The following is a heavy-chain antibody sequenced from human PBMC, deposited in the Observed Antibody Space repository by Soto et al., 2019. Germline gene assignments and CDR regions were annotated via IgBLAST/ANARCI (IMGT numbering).Heavy chain of an antibody. CDR1: GGSISSSSYY. Sequence: SETLSLTCTVSGGSISSSSYYWGWIRQPPGKGLEWIGSIYYSGSTYYNPSLKSRVTISVDTSKNQFSLKLSSVTAADTAVYYCAGRRPFMITFGGVIVIPGAFDIWGQGTMVTVSS. J-gene: IGHJ3*02. D-gene: IGHD3-16*02. CDR3: AGRRPFMITFGGVIVIPGAFDI. V-gene: IGHV4-39*01. CDR2: IYYSGST.